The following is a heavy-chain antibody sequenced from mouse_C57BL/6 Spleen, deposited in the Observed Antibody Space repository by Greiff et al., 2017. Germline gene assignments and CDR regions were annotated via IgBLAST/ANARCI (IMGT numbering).Heavy chain of an antibody. CDR2: IDPSDSET. CDR3: ARIWDYGGAMDY. V-gene: IGHV1-52*01. D-gene: IGHD2-4*01. CDR1: GYTFTSYW. Sequence: QVQLQQPGAELVRPGSSVKLSCKASGYTFTSYWMHWVKQRPIQGLEWIGNIDPSDSETHYNQKFKDKATLTVDKSSSTAYMQLSSLTSEDSAVYYCARIWDYGGAMDYWGQGTSVTVSS. J-gene: IGHJ4*01.